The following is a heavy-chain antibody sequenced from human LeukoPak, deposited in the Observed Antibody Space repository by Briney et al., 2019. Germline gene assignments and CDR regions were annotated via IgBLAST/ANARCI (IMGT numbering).Heavy chain of an antibody. CDR1: GYTFIGYY. V-gene: IGHV1-2*02. Sequence: ASVKVSCKVSGYTFIGYYIHWVRQAPGQGLEWMGWINPNSGATNYAQKFQGRVTMTRDRSISTAYMELNWLTSDDTAVYYCTRETGGSTLVTLPSDNWGQGTPVTVSS. J-gene: IGHJ4*02. D-gene: IGHD4-23*01. CDR2: INPNSGAT. CDR3: TRETGGSTLVTLPSDN.